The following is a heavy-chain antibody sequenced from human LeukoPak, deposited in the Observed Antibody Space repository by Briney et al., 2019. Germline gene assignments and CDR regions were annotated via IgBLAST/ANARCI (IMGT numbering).Heavy chain of an antibody. J-gene: IGHJ3*02. CDR3: AREFHCRGGSCSHDALDI. V-gene: IGHV4-34*01. CDR1: GGSFSGYY. Sequence: SETLSLTCAVYGGSFSGYYWSWIRQPPGKGLEWIGEINHSGSTNYNPSLKSRVTISLDTSKNQFSLQRSSVAAADTAVYYCAREFHCRGGSCSHDALDIWGQETMLTVSS. D-gene: IGHD2-15*01. CDR2: INHSGST.